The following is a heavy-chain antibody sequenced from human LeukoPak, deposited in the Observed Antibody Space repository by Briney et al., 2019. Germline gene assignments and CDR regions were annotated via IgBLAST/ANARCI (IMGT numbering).Heavy chain of an antibody. CDR2: INHSGST. V-gene: IGHV4-34*01. J-gene: IGHJ6*03. D-gene: IGHD2-15*01. Sequence: SETLSLTCAVSGGSFSGYYWSWIRQPPGKGLEWIGEINHSGSTNSNPSLKSRVTISVDTSKNQFSLKLSPVTAADTAVYYCARFKRYCRGGSCYYYYYYYMDVWGKGTTVTVSS. CDR3: ARFKRYCRGGSCYYYYYYYMDV. CDR1: GGSFSGYY.